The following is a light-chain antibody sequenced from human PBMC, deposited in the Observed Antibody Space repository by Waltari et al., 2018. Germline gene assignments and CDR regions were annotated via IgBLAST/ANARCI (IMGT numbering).Light chain of an antibody. CDR3: QQTYTTPRT. Sequence: DIQMTQSPYSLSASVEDRVTITCRASQKICSYLNWYQQKPGTAPSLLIYEASRLQSVIPSRFSGNGSGTDFTLTISSLQPEDFGTYYCQQTYTTPRTFDKGSKVE. J-gene: IGKJ1*01. CDR2: EAS. CDR1: QKICSY. V-gene: IGKV1-39*01.